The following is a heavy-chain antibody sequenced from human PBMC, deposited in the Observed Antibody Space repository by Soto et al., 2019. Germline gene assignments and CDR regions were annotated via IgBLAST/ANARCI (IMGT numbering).Heavy chain of an antibody. J-gene: IGHJ4*02. V-gene: IGHV4-34*01. CDR3: ARVLVTVTNDY. D-gene: IGHD4-17*01. Sequence: SETLSLTCAVYGGSFSGYYWSWIRQPPGKGLEWIGEINHSGSTNYNPSLKSRVTISVDTSKNQFSLKLSSVTAADTAVYYCARVLVTVTNDYWGQGTLVTVSS. CDR2: INHSGST. CDR1: GGSFSGYY.